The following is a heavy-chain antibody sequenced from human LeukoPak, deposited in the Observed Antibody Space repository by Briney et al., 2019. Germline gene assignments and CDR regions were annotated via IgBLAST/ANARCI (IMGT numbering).Heavy chain of an antibody. CDR1: GGSVSDYY. CDR3: ASRKLGNDY. CDR2: IYYTGT. V-gene: IGHV4-59*02. D-gene: IGHD7-27*01. Sequence: SETLSLTCTVSGGSVSDYYWSWIRQSPGKGLEWIGYIYYTGTSYNPSLKSRVNISADTSKNQFSLNLSSVTAADTAVYYCASRKLGNDYWGQGTLVTVSS. J-gene: IGHJ4*02.